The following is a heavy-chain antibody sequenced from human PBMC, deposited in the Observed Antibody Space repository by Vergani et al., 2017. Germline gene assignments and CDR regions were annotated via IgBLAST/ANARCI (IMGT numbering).Heavy chain of an antibody. Sequence: EVQLVESGGGLVQPGGSLRLSCAASGFTFSSYCMSWVRQAPGKGLEWVANIRQDVRGKYYVDSVKGRFTISRDNAKNSLYLQMNSLRAEDTAVYYCARSAYVGPGEVVPAARMYYWGQGTLVTVSS. D-gene: IGHD2-2*01. V-gene: IGHV3-7*03. CDR2: IRQDVRGK. CDR3: ARSAYVGPGEVVPAARMYY. J-gene: IGHJ4*02. CDR1: GFTFSSYC.